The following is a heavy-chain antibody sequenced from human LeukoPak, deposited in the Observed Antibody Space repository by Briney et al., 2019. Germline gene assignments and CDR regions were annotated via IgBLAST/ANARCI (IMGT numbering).Heavy chain of an antibody. V-gene: IGHV3-30*03. CDR3: AREGRVRDGYNLPDY. CDR2: ISVDGSNE. J-gene: IGHJ4*02. CDR1: GFTFSSYG. Sequence: GGSLRLSCAASGFTFSSYGMHWVRQAPGKGLEWVAVISVDGSNEYYADSVKGRFTISRDNSKNTLYLQMNSLRAEDTAVYYCAREGRVRDGYNLPDYWGQGTLVTVSS. D-gene: IGHD5-24*01.